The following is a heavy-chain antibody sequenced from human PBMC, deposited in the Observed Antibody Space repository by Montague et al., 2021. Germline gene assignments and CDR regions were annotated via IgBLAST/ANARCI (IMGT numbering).Heavy chain of an antibody. D-gene: IGHD6-13*01. J-gene: IGHJ3*02. Sequence: SLRLSCAASGFSFSSYWTHWVRQAPGKGLLWVSRITLDGSSTTFADSVKGRFTTSRDNAKATLYLQMNSLRVEDTAVYYCARNLASAAPRAFDIWGQGTMVTVSS. CDR3: ARNLASAAPRAFDI. CDR2: ITLDGSST. V-gene: IGHV3-74*01. CDR1: GFSFSSYW.